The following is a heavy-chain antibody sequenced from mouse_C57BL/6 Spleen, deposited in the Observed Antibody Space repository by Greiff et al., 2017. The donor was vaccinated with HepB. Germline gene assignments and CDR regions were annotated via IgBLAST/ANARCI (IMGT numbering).Heavy chain of an antibody. CDR1: GFTFSSYA. CDR2: ISDGGSYT. J-gene: IGHJ2*01. CDR3: ARNGYYGGFDY. D-gene: IGHD2-3*01. Sequence: EVHLVESGGGLVKPGGSLKLSCAASGFTFSSYAMSWVRQTPEKRLEWVATISDGGSYTYYPDNVKGRFTISRDNAKHNLYLQMSHLKSEDTAMYYCARNGYYGGFDYWGQGTTLTVSS. V-gene: IGHV5-4*01.